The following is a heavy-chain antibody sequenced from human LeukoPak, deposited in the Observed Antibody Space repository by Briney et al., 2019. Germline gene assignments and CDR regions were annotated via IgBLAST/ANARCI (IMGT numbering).Heavy chain of an antibody. CDR2: ISAYNGNT. CDR3: ARDSSSGRDYYYMDV. CDR1: GYTFTNYG. V-gene: IGHV1-18*01. D-gene: IGHD6-19*01. Sequence: ASVKVSCKASGYTFTNYGISWVRQAPGQGLEWMGWISAYNGNTNYAQNLQGRVTMTTDTSTSTAYMELRSLRSDDTAVYYCARDSSSGRDYYYMDVWGKGTTVTVSS. J-gene: IGHJ6*03.